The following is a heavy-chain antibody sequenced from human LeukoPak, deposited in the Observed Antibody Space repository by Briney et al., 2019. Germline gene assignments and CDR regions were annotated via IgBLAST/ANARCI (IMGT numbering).Heavy chain of an antibody. J-gene: IGHJ4*02. CDR1: GGSFSGYY. D-gene: IGHD3-10*01. Sequence: KPSETLSLTCAVYGGSFSGYYWSWIRQPPGKGLEWIGEINHSGSTNYNPSHKSRVTISVDTSKNQFSLKLSSVTAADTAVYYCARGKPARGSGRSSFDYWGQGTLVTVSS. CDR2: INHSGST. CDR3: ARGKPARGSGRSSFDY. V-gene: IGHV4-34*01.